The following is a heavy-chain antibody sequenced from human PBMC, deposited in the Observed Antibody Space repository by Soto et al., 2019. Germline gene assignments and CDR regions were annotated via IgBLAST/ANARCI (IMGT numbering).Heavy chain of an antibody. D-gene: IGHD4-17*01. J-gene: IGHJ6*02. V-gene: IGHV2-26*01. Sequence: SRPTLVHPPETITLPCTVSGVSLTTSEIGVSWIRQPPGKSLEWLAHIFSDNERSYSTSLQGRLTISKDNSGSQVVLSMTNVDPVDTATYYCARMNVDSYQFYYAMDVWGQGTTVTVSS. CDR3: ARMNVDSYQFYYAMDV. CDR1: GVSLTTSEIG. CDR2: IFSDNER.